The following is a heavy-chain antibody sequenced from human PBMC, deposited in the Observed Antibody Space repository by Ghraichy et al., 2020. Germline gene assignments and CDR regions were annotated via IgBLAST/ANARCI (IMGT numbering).Heavy chain of an antibody. D-gene: IGHD5-24*01. CDR2: INHSGRT. CDR3: ARWSQLGYDNYYHMDV. V-gene: IGHV4-34*01. CDR1: GGSFSGYY. Sequence: SETLSLTCGVYGGSFSGYYWSWIRQPPGKGLEWIGEINHSGRTNYNPSLKNRVTISLDTSKNQISVRLTSVTAADKAVYYCARWSQLGYDNYYHMDVWGEGTTVTVS. J-gene: IGHJ6*03.